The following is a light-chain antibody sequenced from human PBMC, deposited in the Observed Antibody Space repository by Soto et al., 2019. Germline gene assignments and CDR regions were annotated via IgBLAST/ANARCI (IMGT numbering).Light chain of an antibody. J-gene: IGKJ2*01. Sequence: DIQMTQSPSSLSASVGDRVTITCRASQSISSYLNWYQQKPGKAPKLLIYAASSLQSGVPSRFTGSGSGTDFTRTIIRLPSEDGATYYCQQSYSTPPYTFGPGTTLEIK. CDR2: AAS. CDR1: QSISSY. V-gene: IGKV1-39*01. CDR3: QQSYSTPPYT.